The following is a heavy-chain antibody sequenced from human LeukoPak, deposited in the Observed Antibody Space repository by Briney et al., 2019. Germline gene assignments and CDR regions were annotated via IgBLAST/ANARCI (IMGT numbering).Heavy chain of an antibody. V-gene: IGHV4-34*01. CDR1: GFTFSSYE. D-gene: IGHD6-6*01. CDR2: VNLQGST. J-gene: IGHJ4*02. Sequence: PGGSLRLSCAASGFTFSSYEMNWVRQPPGKGLEWIGEVNLQGSTNYNPSLMRRVAISVDTSANHVSLQLTSVTAADTAVYYCAREGRPYRPLDYSGQGTLVTVSS. CDR3: AREGRPYRPLDY.